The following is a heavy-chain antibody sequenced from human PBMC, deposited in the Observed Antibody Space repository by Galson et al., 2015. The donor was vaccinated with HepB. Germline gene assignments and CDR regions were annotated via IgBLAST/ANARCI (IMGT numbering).Heavy chain of an antibody. CDR3: ARDLMAITYYFDY. J-gene: IGHJ4*02. V-gene: IGHV3-33*01. CDR1: GFIFKNYG. CDR2: IWYDGTKK. Sequence: SLRLSCAASGFIFKNYGMHWVRQAPGKGLGWVAVIWYDGTKKYYAGSVKGRFTISRDNSKNTLYLQMNSLRAEDTAMYYCARDLMAITYYFDYWGQGTLVTVSS. D-gene: IGHD5-24*01.